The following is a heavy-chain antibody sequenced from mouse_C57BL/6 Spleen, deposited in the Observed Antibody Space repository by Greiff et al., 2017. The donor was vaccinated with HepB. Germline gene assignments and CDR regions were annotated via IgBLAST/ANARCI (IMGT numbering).Heavy chain of an antibody. CDR1: GYAFSSSW. V-gene: IGHV1-82*01. CDR3: AVYGNYDY. CDR2: IYPGDGDT. D-gene: IGHD2-1*01. Sequence: VQLQQSGPELVKPGASVKISCKASGYAFSSSWMNWVKQRPGKGLEWIGRIYPGDGDTNYNGKFKGKATLTADKSSSTAYMQLSSLTSEDSAVYFFAVYGNYDYWGQGTTLTVSS. J-gene: IGHJ2*01.